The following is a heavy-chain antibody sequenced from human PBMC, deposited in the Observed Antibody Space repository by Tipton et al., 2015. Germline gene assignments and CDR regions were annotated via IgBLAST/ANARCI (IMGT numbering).Heavy chain of an antibody. V-gene: IGHV3-30*01. D-gene: IGHD6-19*01. CDR1: GFTFSTYA. Sequence: SLRLSCAASGFTFSTYAMHWVRQAPGKGLEWVAVISYDGNNQWYADSVKGRFTISRDSSENTLYLQMNSLRAEDTAVYYCARTIPVAGTYGMDVWGQGTTVTVSS. J-gene: IGHJ6*02. CDR3: ARTIPVAGTYGMDV. CDR2: ISYDGNNQ.